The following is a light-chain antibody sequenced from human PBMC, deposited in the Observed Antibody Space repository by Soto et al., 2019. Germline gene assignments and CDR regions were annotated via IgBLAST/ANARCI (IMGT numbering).Light chain of an antibody. CDR3: QSYDSTLKGCV. J-gene: IGLJ1*01. CDR1: CSNIGADYE. CDR2: GNT. V-gene: IGLV1-40*01. Sequence: QSVLTQPPSVSGAPGQRVTISCTGGCSNIGADYEVHWYQQLPGTAPKLLIYGNTNRPSGVPDRFSGSKSGSSASLAITGLQAEDEAEYYCQSYDSTLKGCVFGTGTKLTVL.